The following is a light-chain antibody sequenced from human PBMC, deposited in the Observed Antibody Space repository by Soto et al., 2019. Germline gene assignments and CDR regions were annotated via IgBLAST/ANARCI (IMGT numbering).Light chain of an antibody. CDR3: QQYNNWPPIT. CDR2: GAS. J-gene: IGKJ5*01. V-gene: IGKV3D-15*01. CDR1: QSVRSY. Sequence: EIVLTQSPATLSLSPGERATLSCRASQSVRSYLAWYQQKPGQAPRLLIYGASSRATGIPDRFSGSGSGTEFTLTISSLQSEDFAVYYCQQYNNWPPITFGQGTRLET.